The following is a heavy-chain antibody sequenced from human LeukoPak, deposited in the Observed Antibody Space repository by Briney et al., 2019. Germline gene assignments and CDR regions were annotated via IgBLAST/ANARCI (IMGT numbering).Heavy chain of an antibody. V-gene: IGHV3-23*01. CDR3: AKDSGYYYDASDYLHFDS. J-gene: IGHJ4*02. CDR1: GFTFSNYA. D-gene: IGHD3-22*01. Sequence: GGSLGLSCAASGFTFSNYAMSWVRQAPGKGLEWVSGISASGGSTYYADSVKGRFTISRDNSRNTLYLQMNSLRAEDTAVYYCAKDSGYYYDASDYLHFDSWGQGTLVTVSS. CDR2: ISASGGST.